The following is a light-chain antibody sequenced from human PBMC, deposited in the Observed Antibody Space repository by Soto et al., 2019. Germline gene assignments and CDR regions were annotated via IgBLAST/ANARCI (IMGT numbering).Light chain of an antibody. J-gene: IGKJ1*01. CDR3: QQYNDWPPRWT. V-gene: IGKV3-15*01. CDR1: QSVTVN. CDR2: RAS. Sequence: EIVMTQSPATLSLSPGERATLSCRASQSVTVNLAWYQQKPGQAHRLLIYRASTRATGIPARFSGGGSGTEFTLTISSLQSEDFAVYICQQYNDWPPRWTFGQGTKVEIK.